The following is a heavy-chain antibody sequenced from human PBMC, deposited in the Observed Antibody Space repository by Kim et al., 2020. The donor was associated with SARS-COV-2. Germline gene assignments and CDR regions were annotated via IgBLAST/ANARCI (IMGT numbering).Heavy chain of an antibody. D-gene: IGHD1-26*01. CDR3: ARELSGSYYFDY. Sequence: NYTPSLQSRVTISVDKSKNQFSLKLSSVTAADTAVYYCARELSGSYYFDYWGQGTLVTVSS. V-gene: IGHV4-4*02. J-gene: IGHJ4*02.